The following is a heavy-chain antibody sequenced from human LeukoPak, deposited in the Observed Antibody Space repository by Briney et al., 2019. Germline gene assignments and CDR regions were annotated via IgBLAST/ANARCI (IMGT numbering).Heavy chain of an antibody. V-gene: IGHV1-18*01. J-gene: IGHJ4*02. D-gene: IGHD3-22*01. CDR3: ARNYDRRPFDY. CDR2: ISANNNNT. CDR1: GYSFTTYG. Sequence: ASVTVSCKASGYSFTTYGISWVRQAPGQGLEWMGWISANNNNTDNVQKLQGRVTMTTDTSTSTAYMELRSLRSDDTDLYFCARNYDRRPFDYWGQGILVTVSS.